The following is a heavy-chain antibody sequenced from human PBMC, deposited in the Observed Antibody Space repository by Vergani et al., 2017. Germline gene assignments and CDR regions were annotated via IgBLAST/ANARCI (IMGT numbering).Heavy chain of an antibody. D-gene: IGHD3-3*01. Sequence: QVQLVESGGGVVQPGTSLRLSCVVSGFALNRHAMYWVRQAPGKGLEWMAVISNDGGNKYYADSVKGRFTIYKDNTVDMLSLQMNSLRPDDTAVYYCVRGGRGDHGDFWSRLGPWGQGTRVIVSS. J-gene: IGHJ5*02. CDR3: VRGGRGDHGDFWSRLGP. CDR2: ISNDGGNK. CDR1: GFALNRHA. V-gene: IGHV3-30-3*01.